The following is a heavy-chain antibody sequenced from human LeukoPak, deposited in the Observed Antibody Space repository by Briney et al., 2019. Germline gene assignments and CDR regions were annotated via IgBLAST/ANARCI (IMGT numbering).Heavy chain of an antibody. CDR3: ARGEAYYYDSSGYTSWFDP. V-gene: IGHV4-31*03. J-gene: IGHJ5*02. Sequence: PSETLSLTCTVSGGSISSGGYYWSWIRQHPGKGLELIGYIHYSGSTFYNPSLRSRVTISVDTSKNQFSLKLSSVTAADTAVYYCARGEAYYYDSSGYTSWFDPWGQGTLVTVSS. CDR1: GGSISSGGYY. D-gene: IGHD3-22*01. CDR2: IHYSGST.